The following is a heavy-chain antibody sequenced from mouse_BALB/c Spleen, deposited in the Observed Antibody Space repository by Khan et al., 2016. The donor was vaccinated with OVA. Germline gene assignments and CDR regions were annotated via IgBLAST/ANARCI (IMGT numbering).Heavy chain of an antibody. J-gene: IGHJ3*01. D-gene: IGHD1-2*01. CDR2: IWAGGST. CDR1: GFSLTSYG. V-gene: IGHV2-9*02. CDR3: ARDTTATPY. Sequence: QVQLKESGPGLVAPSQSLSITCTVSGFSLTSYGVHWVRQPPGKGLEWLGIIWAGGSTNYNSALMSRLSISKDNSKSQVFLKMNSLQTYDTAMYYCARDTTATPYWGQGTLVTVSA.